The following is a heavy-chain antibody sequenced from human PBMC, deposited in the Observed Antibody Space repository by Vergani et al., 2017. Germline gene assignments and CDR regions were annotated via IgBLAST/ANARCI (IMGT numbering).Heavy chain of an antibody. CDR2: ISYDGSNK. D-gene: IGHD4-17*01. J-gene: IGHJ2*01. Sequence: QVQLVESGGGVVQPGRSLRLSCAASGFTFSSCAVHWVRQAPGKGLEWGAVISYDGSNKYYADSVKGRITISRDNSKNRLYLQMNSLRAEDTAVYYCARVRHGDFYWYFDLWGRGTLVTVSS. CDR3: ARVRHGDFYWYFDL. CDR1: GFTFSSCA. V-gene: IGHV3-30*04.